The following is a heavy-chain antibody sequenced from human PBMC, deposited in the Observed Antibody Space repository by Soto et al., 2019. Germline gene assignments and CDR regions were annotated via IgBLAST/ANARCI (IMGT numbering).Heavy chain of an antibody. CDR2: IYYSGST. Sequence: SETLSLTCTVSGGSISSYYWSWIRQPPGKGLEWIGYIYYSGSTNYNPSLKSRVTISVDTSKNQFSLKLSSVTAADTAVYYCARGSRPYYFDYWGQGTLVTVSS. CDR1: GGSISSYY. CDR3: ARGSRPYYFDY. V-gene: IGHV4-59*01. J-gene: IGHJ4*02.